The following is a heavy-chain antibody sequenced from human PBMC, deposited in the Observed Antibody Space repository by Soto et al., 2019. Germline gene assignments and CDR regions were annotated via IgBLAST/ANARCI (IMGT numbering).Heavy chain of an antibody. Sequence: SETLSLTCTVSGGSISSYYWSWIRQPPGKGLELIGYIHYSGSTNYNPSLKSRVTISVDTSKNQVSLKLSSVTAADTAMYFCARQVSSAWPPYYYDMDVWGQGTTVTVSS. J-gene: IGHJ6*02. V-gene: IGHV4-59*08. CDR3: ARQVSSAWPPYYYDMDV. CDR2: IHYSGST. CDR1: GGSISSYY. D-gene: IGHD6-25*01.